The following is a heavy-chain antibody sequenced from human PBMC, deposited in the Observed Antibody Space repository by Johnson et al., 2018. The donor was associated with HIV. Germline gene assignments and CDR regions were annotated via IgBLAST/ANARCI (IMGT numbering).Heavy chain of an antibody. CDR2: ISWDGGST. D-gene: IGHD3-3*01. Sequence: DVQVVESGGSVVRPGGSLRLSCAASGFTFDDYAMHWVRQAPGKGLEWVSLISWDGGSTYYADSVKGRFTISRDNSKNSLYLKRNSLRAEDTALYYCAKGTIFGVVTSRGAFDIWGQGTMVTVSS. CDR3: AKGTIFGVVTSRGAFDI. CDR1: GFTFDDYA. V-gene: IGHV3-43D*03. J-gene: IGHJ3*02.